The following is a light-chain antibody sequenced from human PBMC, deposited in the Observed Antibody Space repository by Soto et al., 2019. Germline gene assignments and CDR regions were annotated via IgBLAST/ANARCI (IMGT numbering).Light chain of an antibody. CDR1: SSDVGGYNY. Sequence: QSALTQPRSVSGSPGQSVTISCTGTSSDVGGYNYVSWHQQHPGKAPKLMIHDVSKRPSGIPDRFSGSKSGNTASLTISGLQAEDEADYYCCSYAGSYTLVFGGGTKVTVL. CDR3: CSYAGSYTLV. J-gene: IGLJ3*02. V-gene: IGLV2-11*01. CDR2: DVS.